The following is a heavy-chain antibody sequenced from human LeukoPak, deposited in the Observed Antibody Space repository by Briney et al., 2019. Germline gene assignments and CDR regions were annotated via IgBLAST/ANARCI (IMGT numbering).Heavy chain of an antibody. CDR2: IYTSGST. CDR3: ARFSPRAMGNYLDF. Sequence: SETLSLTCTVSGGSISSSSYYWGWIRQPPGKGLEWIGRIYTSGSTNYNPSLKSRVTMSVDTSKNQFSLKLSSVTAADTAVYYCARFSPRAMGNYLDFWGQGTLVTVSS. D-gene: IGHD7-27*01. CDR1: GGSISSSSYY. V-gene: IGHV4-39*07. J-gene: IGHJ4*02.